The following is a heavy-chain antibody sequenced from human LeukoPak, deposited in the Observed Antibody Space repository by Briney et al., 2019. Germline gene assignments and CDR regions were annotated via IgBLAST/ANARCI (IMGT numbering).Heavy chain of an antibody. D-gene: IGHD6-6*01. Sequence: PGGPLRLSCAASGFNFRRFWMSWVRQAPGKGLEWVTNISPDGNEKSYVDSVKGRFTISRDNAKNSVHLQMNSLRAEDTAVYYCAARAMTDRPYYLDNWGQGTLVTVSS. V-gene: IGHV3-7*01. CDR3: AARAMTDRPYYLDN. J-gene: IGHJ4*02. CDR1: GFNFRRFW. CDR2: ISPDGNEK.